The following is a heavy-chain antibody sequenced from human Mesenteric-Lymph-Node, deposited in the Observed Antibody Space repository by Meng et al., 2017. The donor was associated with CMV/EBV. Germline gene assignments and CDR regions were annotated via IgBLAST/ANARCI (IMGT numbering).Heavy chain of an antibody. D-gene: IGHD3-9*01. V-gene: IGHV3-48*03. CDR3: ARDRDYDILTGYYLYYYYYGMDV. CDR2: ISISGSTV. Sequence: GESLKISCEVSGFTFSNHEMNWIRQAPGMGLEWVSYISISGSTVKYADSVKGRFTISRDNAKNSLYLQMNSLRAEDTAVYYCARDRDYDILTGYYLYYYYYGMDVWGQGTTVTVSS. J-gene: IGHJ6*02. CDR1: GFTFSNHE.